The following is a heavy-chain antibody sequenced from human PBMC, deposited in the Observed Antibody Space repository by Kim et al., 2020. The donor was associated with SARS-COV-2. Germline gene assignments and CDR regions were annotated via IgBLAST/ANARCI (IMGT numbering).Heavy chain of an antibody. V-gene: IGHV4-61*01. J-gene: IGHJ6*03. CDR1: GGSVSSGSYY. CDR3: ARVAFSGSYGYGYYYYMDV. Sequence: SETLSLTCTVSGGSVSSGSYYWSWIRQPPGKGLEWIGYIYYSGSTNYNSSLKSRVTISVDTSKNQFSLKLSSVTAADTAVYYCARVAFSGSYGYGYYYYMDVWGKGTTVTVSS. D-gene: IGHD1-26*01. CDR2: IYYSGST.